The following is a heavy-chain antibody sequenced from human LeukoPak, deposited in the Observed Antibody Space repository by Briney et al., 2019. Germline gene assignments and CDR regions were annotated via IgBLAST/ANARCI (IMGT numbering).Heavy chain of an antibody. CDR3: ARDSPDYGDYLVPEDY. D-gene: IGHD4-17*01. CDR1: GFTFSSYS. CDR2: INQDGSEL. Sequence: GGSLRLSCAASGFTFSSYSMNWVRQAPGKGLEWVANINQDGSELHYVDSVKGRFTISRDNAKNSLYLQMNSLRAEDTAVYYCARDSPDYGDYLVPEDYWGQGTLVTVSS. J-gene: IGHJ4*02. V-gene: IGHV3-7*01.